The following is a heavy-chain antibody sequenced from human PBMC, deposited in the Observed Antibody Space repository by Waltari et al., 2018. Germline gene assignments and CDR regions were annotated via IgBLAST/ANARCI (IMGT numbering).Heavy chain of an antibody. CDR1: GSSISRHTY. D-gene: IGHD4-17*01. CDR2: MYDGGTT. CDR3: AIKTPLTTNGYFDL. Sequence: QVLLQESGPGLVKPSETLSLTCAVSGSSISRHTYWCWIRKPPGKGLEWIGSMYDGGTTYYNPSLKSRVTISIDTSKNQFSVKLNSMTAADTAVYYCAIKTPLTTNGYFDLWGRGTLVTVSS. J-gene: IGHJ2*01. V-gene: IGHV4-38-2*01.